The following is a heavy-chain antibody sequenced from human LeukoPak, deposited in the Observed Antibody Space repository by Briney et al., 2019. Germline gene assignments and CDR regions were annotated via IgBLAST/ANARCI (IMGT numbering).Heavy chain of an antibody. V-gene: IGHV4-59*06. D-gene: IGHD2-2*01. CDR3: AGRYCSSTSCYESYYYYGMDV. CDR1: GGSISSYY. CDR2: IYYSGST. J-gene: IGHJ6*02. Sequence: PSETLSLTCTVSGGSISSYYWSWIRQPPGKGLEWIGYIYYSGSTYYNPPLKSRVTISVDTSKNQFSLKLSSVTAADTAVYYCAGRYCSSTSCYESYYYYGMDVWGQGTTVTVSS.